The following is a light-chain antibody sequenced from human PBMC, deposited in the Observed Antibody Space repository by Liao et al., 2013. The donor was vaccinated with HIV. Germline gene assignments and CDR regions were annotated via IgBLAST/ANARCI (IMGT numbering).Light chain of an antibody. V-gene: IGLV3-21*04. CDR1: NIGSKS. CDR3: QVWDSSSDVV. J-gene: IGLJ2*01. Sequence: SYVLTQPPSVSVAPGKTARIICGGNNIGSKSVHWYQQKPGQAPVLVIYYDSDRPSGIPERFSGSNSGNTATLTISRVEAGDEADYYCQVWDSSSDVVFGGGTKLTVL. CDR2: YDS.